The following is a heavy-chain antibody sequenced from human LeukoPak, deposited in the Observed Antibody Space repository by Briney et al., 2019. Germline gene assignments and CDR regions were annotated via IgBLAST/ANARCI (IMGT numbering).Heavy chain of an antibody. CDR3: ARVVREFSWVPDY. Sequence: SETLSLTRTVSGGSISSGGYYWSWIRQHPGKGLEWIGYIYYSGSTYYNPSLKSRVTISVDTSKNQFSLKLSSVTAADTAVYYCARVVREFSWVPDYWGQGTLVTVSS. J-gene: IGHJ4*02. D-gene: IGHD3-10*01. CDR2: IYYSGST. CDR1: GGSISSGGYY. V-gene: IGHV4-31*03.